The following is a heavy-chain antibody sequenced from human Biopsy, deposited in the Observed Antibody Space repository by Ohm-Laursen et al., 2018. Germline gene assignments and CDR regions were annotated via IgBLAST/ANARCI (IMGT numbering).Heavy chain of an antibody. V-gene: IGHV4-59*08. CDR1: GDSVSNNF. CDR3: ARLTRRGDIIFFDY. D-gene: IGHD7-27*01. Sequence: SETLSLTCTVSGDSVSNNFWTWIRQPPGKTLEWIAYKFYRGTTTYNPSLKGRVIVSVDPPKSQISLKLTSVTASDTAIYYCARLTRRGDIIFFDYWGQGTLVAVSS. CDR2: KFYRGTT. J-gene: IGHJ4*02.